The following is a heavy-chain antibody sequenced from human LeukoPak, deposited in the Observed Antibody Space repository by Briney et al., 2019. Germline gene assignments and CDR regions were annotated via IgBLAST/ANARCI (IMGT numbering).Heavy chain of an antibody. V-gene: IGHV5-51*01. D-gene: IGHD3-9*01. J-gene: IGHJ4*02. CDR3: ARRAAFEEFDY. Sequence: ESLKISCQGSGSSFNTYWIGWVRQMPGRGLEWMGIIYPGDSDTRYSPSFQGQVTFSADKSIRTAYLQWNSLRASDTAIYYCARRAAFEEFDYWGQGTLVTVSS. CDR2: IYPGDSDT. CDR1: GSSFNTYW.